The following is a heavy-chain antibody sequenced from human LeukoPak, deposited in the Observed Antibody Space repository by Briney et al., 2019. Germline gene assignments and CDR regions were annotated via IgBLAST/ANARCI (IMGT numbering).Heavy chain of an antibody. Sequence: PSETLSLTCTVSGGSISSYYWSWIRQPPGKGLEWIGYIYYSWITNYNPSLKSRVTISVDTSKTQFSLKLSSVTAADTAVYYCARVELGSSSCLDYWGQGTLVTVSS. V-gene: IGHV4-59*01. D-gene: IGHD6-13*01. CDR2: IYYSWIT. J-gene: IGHJ4*02. CDR1: GGSISSYY. CDR3: ARVELGSSSCLDY.